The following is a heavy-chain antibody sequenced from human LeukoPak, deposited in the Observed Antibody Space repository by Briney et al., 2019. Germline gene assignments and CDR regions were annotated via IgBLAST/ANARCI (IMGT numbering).Heavy chain of an antibody. V-gene: IGHV4-4*07. J-gene: IGHJ5*02. CDR2: IYTSGST. CDR3: AREGTDCSSTSCYTP. CDR1: GGSISSYY. Sequence: SETLSLTCTVSGGSISSYYWSWIRQPAGKGLEWIGRIYTSGSTNYNPSLKSRVTISVDTSKNQFSLKLSSVTAADTAVYYCAREGTDCSSTSCYTPWGQGTLVTVSS. D-gene: IGHD2-2*01.